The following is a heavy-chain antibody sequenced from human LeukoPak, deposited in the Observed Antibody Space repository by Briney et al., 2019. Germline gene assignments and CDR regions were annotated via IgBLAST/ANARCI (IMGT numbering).Heavy chain of an antibody. J-gene: IGHJ4*02. CDR3: ARLSYDGEGY. V-gene: IGHV1-18*01. CDR2: ISAFTGNT. CDR1: GYTFTTYG. Sequence: ASVKVSCKTSGYTFTTYGISWVRQAPGQGPEYMGWISAFTGNTNYAQKFQGRVAMTMDTSTSTVEMELRSLKYDDTAVYFCARLSYDGEGYWGQGTLVTVSS. D-gene: IGHD3-10*01.